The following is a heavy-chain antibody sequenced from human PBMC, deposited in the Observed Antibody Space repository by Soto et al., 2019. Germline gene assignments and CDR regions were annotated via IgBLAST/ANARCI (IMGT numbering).Heavy chain of an antibody. CDR2: VSANNGHT. D-gene: IGHD2-8*01. Sequence: SVKVSCKASGFTFSNYGLNWVRQAPGQGLEWMGWVSANNGHTNYAQNLQGRVSMTTDTSTSTAYMELRGLRFDDTAVYYCARDIESVTAKHFFYYYAMDVWGQGTTVTVSS. J-gene: IGHJ6*02. CDR1: GFTFSNYG. CDR3: ARDIESVTAKHFFYYYAMDV. V-gene: IGHV1-18*01.